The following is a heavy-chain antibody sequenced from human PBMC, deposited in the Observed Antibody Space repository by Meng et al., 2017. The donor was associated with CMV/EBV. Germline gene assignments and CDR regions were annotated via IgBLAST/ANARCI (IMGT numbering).Heavy chain of an antibody. D-gene: IGHD6-6*01. CDR3: AKRTIAAARNWFDP. CDR2: ISGSGGST. J-gene: IGHJ5*02. Sequence: GESLKISCAASGFTLSSYAMSWVRQAPGKGLEWVSAISGSGGSTYYADSVKGRFTISRDNSKNTLYLQMNSLRAEDTAVYYCAKRTIAAARNWFDPWGQGTLVTVSS. V-gene: IGHV3-23*01. CDR1: GFTLSSYA.